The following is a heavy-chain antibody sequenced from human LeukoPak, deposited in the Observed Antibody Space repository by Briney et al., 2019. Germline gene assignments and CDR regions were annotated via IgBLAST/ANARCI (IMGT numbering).Heavy chain of an antibody. CDR1: GFTFSSYA. Sequence: GGSLRLSCAASGFTFSSYAMHWVRQAPGKGLELVTFISHDGGSNHYADSVKGRFTISRDNSKNSLYLQMESLTIEDTAVYYCATGRVDYGDYGVVKHWGQGTLVTVSS. V-gene: IGHV3-30*04. D-gene: IGHD4-17*01. CDR2: ISHDGGSN. CDR3: ATGRVDYGDYGVVKH. J-gene: IGHJ1*01.